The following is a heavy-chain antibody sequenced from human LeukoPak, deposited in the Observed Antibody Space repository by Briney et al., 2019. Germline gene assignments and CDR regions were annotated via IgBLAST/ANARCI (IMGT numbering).Heavy chain of an antibody. CDR1: GGSIYSGSYY. Sequence: SQTLSLTCTVSGGSIYSGSYYWRWIRQPAGRVLGWIGRIYTSESTNYNPSLKSRVTISVDTSKNQISLKLRSVTAADTAVYYCARGGYSSSPYWGQGTLVTVSS. D-gene: IGHD6-6*01. CDR3: ARGGYSSSPY. J-gene: IGHJ4*02. V-gene: IGHV4-61*02. CDR2: IYTSEST.